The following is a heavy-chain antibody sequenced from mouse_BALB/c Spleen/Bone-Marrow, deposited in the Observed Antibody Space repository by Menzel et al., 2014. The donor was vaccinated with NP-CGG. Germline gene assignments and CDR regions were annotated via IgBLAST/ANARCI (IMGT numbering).Heavy chain of an antibody. CDR2: IDPANGNT. Sequence: VQLQQSGAELVKPGASVKLSCTASGFNFNDTYIHWVKQRPEQGLEWIGRIDPANGNTKYDTKFQGKATITADTSSNTAYLQLSSLTSEDTAVYYCARYRLGTYFDYWGQGTTLTVSS. D-gene: IGHD2-14*01. J-gene: IGHJ2*01. CDR1: GFNFNDTY. V-gene: IGHV14-3*02. CDR3: ARYRLGTYFDY.